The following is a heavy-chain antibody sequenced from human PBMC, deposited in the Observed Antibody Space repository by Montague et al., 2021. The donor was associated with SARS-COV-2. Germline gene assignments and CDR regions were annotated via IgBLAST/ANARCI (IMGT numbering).Heavy chain of an antibody. Sequence: TLSLTCTVSGGSISSGSYYWSWIRQPAGKGLEWIGRIYTSGSTNYNPSLKSRVTISLDTSKNQFSLKLSSVTAADTAVYYCAGGTAAGTNFDYWGQGTLVTVSS. CDR2: IYTSGST. J-gene: IGHJ4*02. CDR1: GGSISSGSYY. CDR3: AGGTAAGTNFDY. D-gene: IGHD6-13*01. V-gene: IGHV4-61*02.